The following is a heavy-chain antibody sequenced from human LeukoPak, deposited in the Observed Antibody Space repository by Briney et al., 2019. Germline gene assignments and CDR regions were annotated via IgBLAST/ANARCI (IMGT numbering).Heavy chain of an antibody. Sequence: ASVKVSCKASGYTFTSSGISWVRQAPGQGLEWMGWISTHDVNTKYAQKLQGRVTLTTDTSTSTAYMELRSLRSDDTAVYYCARGGSGATTDYWGQGTLVTVSS. D-gene: IGHD1-26*01. J-gene: IGHJ4*02. CDR1: GYTFTSSG. V-gene: IGHV1-18*01. CDR2: ISTHDVNT. CDR3: ARGGSGATTDY.